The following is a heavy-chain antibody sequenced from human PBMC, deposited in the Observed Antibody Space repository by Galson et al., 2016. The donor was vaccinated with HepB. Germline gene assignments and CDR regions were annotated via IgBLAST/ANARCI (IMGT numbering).Heavy chain of an antibody. D-gene: IGHD3-10*01. CDR3: ARDNSAMARGIIIRGEVDY. J-gene: IGHJ4*02. Sequence: PGKGLEWIGYIFRSGTTYYNPSLKSRVTLSLDTSKNQFSLKLASVTAADPAMYYCARDNSAMARGIIIRGEVDYWGQGTLVTVSS. CDR2: IFRSGTT. V-gene: IGHV4-30-2*04.